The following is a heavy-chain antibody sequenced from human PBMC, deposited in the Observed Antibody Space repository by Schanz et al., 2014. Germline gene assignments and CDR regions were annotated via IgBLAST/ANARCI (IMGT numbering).Heavy chain of an antibody. J-gene: IGHJ4*02. D-gene: IGHD2-15*01. Sequence: EVQLVESGGGLVQPGGSLRLSFSSSFFTVLPPSMSWVRQAPGKGLECVSIIYSDGSTYYVDSVKGRFIISRDNSKNTVYLQMNSLRAEDTAVYYCARDPGGTKTHGLWGQGTLVTVSS. V-gene: IGHV3-66*01. CDR2: IYSDGST. CDR3: ARDPGGTKTHGL. CDR1: FFTVLPPS.